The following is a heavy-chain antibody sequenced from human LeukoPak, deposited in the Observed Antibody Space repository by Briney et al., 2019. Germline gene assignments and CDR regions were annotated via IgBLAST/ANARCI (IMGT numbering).Heavy chain of an antibody. J-gene: IGHJ6*02. CDR2: IYTSGST. Sequence: SQTLSLTCTVSGGSISSGNYYCRWIRQPAGTGLEWIGRIYTSGSTDYNPSLQSRVTISSDTSKQQFFLNLSSVTAADTAVYYCASGDGYFGMDVWGQGTTVTVSS. CDR3: ASGDGYFGMDV. CDR1: GGSISSGNYY. V-gene: IGHV4-61*02. D-gene: IGHD2-21*01.